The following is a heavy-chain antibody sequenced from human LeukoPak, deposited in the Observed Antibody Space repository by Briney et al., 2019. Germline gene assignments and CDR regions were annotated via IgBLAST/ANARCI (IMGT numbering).Heavy chain of an antibody. CDR3: ASVRHDPLEYYYYIDV. Sequence: SDTLSLTCAVYGDSLSRYYWTWIRQPPGKGLEWLGEINPSGSPDYNPSLKSRVTISVDTSKNQFSLRLTSVTAADTAVYYCASVRHDPLEYYYYIDVWGKGTTVTVSS. V-gene: IGHV4-34*01. CDR2: INPSGSP. J-gene: IGHJ6*03. D-gene: IGHD2/OR15-2a*01. CDR1: GDSLSRYY.